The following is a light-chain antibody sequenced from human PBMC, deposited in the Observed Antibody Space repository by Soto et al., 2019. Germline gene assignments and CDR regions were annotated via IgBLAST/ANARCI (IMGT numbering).Light chain of an antibody. J-gene: IGLJ1*01. CDR3: YSHRGKV. V-gene: IGLV2-14*01. CDR2: EVS. CDR1: SSDVGDYKY. Sequence: QSVLTQPASVSGSPGQSITISCTGTSSDVGDYKYVSWCQQHPGKVPKLMISEVSNRPSGVSNRFSGSKSGNTASLTISGLQADDEGDYYCYSHRGKVFGTGTKVTVL.